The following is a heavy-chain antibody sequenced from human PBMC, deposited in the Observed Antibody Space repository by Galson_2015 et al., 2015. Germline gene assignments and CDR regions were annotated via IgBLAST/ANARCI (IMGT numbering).Heavy chain of an antibody. CDR2: ISGDTRTI. CDR3: AKDSTSREAPD. D-gene: IGHD6-13*01. CDR1: GFTFTKYG. V-gene: IGHV3-23*01. Sequence: SLRLSCAASGFTFTKYGMTWVRRAPGKGLGWVSVISGDTRTIYYADSVKGRFTTSRDNSKNTVYLQMNSLRAEDTAVYYCAKDSTSREAPDWGQGTLATVSS. J-gene: IGHJ4*02.